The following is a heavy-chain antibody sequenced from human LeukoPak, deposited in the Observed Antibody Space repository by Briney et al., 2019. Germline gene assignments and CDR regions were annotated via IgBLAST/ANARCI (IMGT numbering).Heavy chain of an antibody. J-gene: IGHJ6*02. CDR2: ISYDGSNK. D-gene: IGHD5-18*01. V-gene: IGHV3-30-3*01. Sequence: GGSLRLSCAASGFTFSSYAMHWVREAPGKGVEWVAVISYDGSNKYYADSVKGRFTISRDNSKNTLYLQMNSLRAEDTAVYYCARDFGYSYGTYYYGMDVWGQGTTVTVSS. CDR3: ARDFGYSYGTYYYGMDV. CDR1: GFTFSSYA.